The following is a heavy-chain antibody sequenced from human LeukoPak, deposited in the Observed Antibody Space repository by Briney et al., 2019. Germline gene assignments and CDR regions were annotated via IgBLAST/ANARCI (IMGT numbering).Heavy chain of an antibody. D-gene: IGHD2-2*01. J-gene: IGHJ5*02. Sequence: SETLSLTCTVSGGSISSSSYYWGWIRQPPGKGLEWIGSIYYSGNTYYNPSLKSRVTISVDTSKNQFSPKLSSVTAADTAVYYCARDVQGDSTLRAETNWFDPWGQGTLVTVSS. CDR1: GGSISSSSYY. CDR3: ARDVQGDSTLRAETNWFDP. V-gene: IGHV4-39*02. CDR2: IYYSGNT.